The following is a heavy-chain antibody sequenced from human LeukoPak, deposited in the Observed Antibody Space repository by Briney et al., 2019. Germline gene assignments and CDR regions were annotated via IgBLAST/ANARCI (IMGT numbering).Heavy chain of an antibody. CDR2: IYHSEST. D-gene: IGHD3-22*01. V-gene: IGHV4-30-2*01. CDR3: ARVPFDYYDSDDYYYHDAFDI. Sequence: SQTLPHTRAVSGGSINNGGYSWSCIRQPPGKGLEWIGYIYHSESTYYNPSLKNRVTISIDRSKKQLSLNLSSVTTADTAVYYCARVPFDYYDSDDYYYHDAFDIWGERPMLTVSS. CDR1: GGSINNGGYS. J-gene: IGHJ3*02.